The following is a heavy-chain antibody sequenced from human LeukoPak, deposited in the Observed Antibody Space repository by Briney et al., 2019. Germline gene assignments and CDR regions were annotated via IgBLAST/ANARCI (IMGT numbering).Heavy chain of an antibody. Sequence: SETLSLTCAVYGGSFSGYYWSWIRQPPGKGLEWIGEINHSGSTNYNPSLKSRVTISVDTSKNQFSLKLSSVTAADTAVYYCARRNVMITFGGVIVIFTNYFDYWGQGTLVTVSS. CDR1: GGSFSGYY. D-gene: IGHD3-16*02. CDR3: ARRNVMITFGGVIVIFTNYFDY. V-gene: IGHV4-34*01. CDR2: INHSGST. J-gene: IGHJ4*02.